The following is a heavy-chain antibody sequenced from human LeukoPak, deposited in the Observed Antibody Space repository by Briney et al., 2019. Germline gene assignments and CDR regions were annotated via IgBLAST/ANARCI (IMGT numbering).Heavy chain of an antibody. Sequence: SETLSLTCAVYGGPLSGYYWSWIRQPPGKGLEWIGYIYHSGSTYYNPSLKSRVTISVDRSKNQFSLKLSSVTAADTAVYYCARIAARTDFDYWGQGTLVTVSS. CDR1: GGPLSGYY. CDR2: IYHSGST. J-gene: IGHJ4*02. V-gene: IGHV4-34*01. CDR3: ARIAARTDFDY. D-gene: IGHD6-6*01.